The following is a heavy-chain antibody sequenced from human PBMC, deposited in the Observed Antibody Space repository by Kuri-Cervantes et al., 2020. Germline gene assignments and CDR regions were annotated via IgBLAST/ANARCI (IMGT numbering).Heavy chain of an antibody. CDR1: GFAFGTYT. V-gene: IGHV3-48*01. J-gene: IGHJ4*02. Sequence: GGSLRLSCAASGFAFGTYTMNWVRQAPGKGLEWVSCISGSSSTIYYADSVGGRFTISRDNAKNSLYLQMNSLRTEDTAMYFCATNVIAVAGHDFWGQGTLVTISS. D-gene: IGHD6-19*01. CDR3: ATNVIAVAGHDF. CDR2: ISGSSSTI.